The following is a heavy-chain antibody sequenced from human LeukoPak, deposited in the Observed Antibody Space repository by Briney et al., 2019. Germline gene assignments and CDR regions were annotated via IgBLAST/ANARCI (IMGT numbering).Heavy chain of an antibody. J-gene: IGHJ4*02. CDR1: GFTFSSYG. Sequence: GGSLRLSCAASGFTFSSYGMHWVRQAPGKGLEWVAFIRYDGSNKYYADSVKGRFTISRDNSKNTLYLQMNSLRAEDTAVYYCAKVPMFRGVQSAYWGQGTLVTVSS. D-gene: IGHD3-10*01. V-gene: IGHV3-30*02. CDR2: IRYDGSNK. CDR3: AKVPMFRGVQSAY.